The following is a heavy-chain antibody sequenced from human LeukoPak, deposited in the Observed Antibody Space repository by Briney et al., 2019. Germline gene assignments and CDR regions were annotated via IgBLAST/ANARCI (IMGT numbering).Heavy chain of an antibody. J-gene: IGHJ4*02. D-gene: IGHD1-20*01. Sequence: GGSLRLSCAASGFTFDDYAMHWVRQAPGKGLEWVSGISWNSGSIGYADSVKGRFTISRDNAKNSLYLQMNSLRAEDTALYYCAKDITGTTPTYYFDYWGQGTLVTVSS. V-gene: IGHV3-9*01. CDR1: GFTFDDYA. CDR3: AKDITGTTPTYYFDY. CDR2: ISWNSGSI.